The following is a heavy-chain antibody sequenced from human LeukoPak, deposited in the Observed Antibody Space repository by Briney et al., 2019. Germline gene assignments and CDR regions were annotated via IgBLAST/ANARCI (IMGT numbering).Heavy chain of an antibody. CDR1: GGSSSGYY. CDR2: INHSGST. V-gene: IGHV4-34*01. Sequence: SETLSLTCAVYGGSSSGYYWSWIRQPPGKGLEWIGEINHSGSTNYNPSLKSRVTISVDTSKNQFSLKLSSVTAADTAVYYCARIGGSGWFAKYNWFDPWGQGTLVTVSS. J-gene: IGHJ5*02. D-gene: IGHD6-19*01. CDR3: ARIGGSGWFAKYNWFDP.